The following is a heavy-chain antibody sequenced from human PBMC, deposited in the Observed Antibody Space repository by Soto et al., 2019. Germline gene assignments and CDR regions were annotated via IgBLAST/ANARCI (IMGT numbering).Heavy chain of an antibody. V-gene: IGHV1-8*01. CDR1: GYTFTDYD. Sequence: ASVKVSCKTSGYTFTDYDINWVRQATGQGLEWMGWVSPDSGNSGYAQQFQGRVTMTSDTSISTVYMELSSLRSEDTAVYYCASTLYGDNVAYWGQGTLVTVSS. CDR3: ASTLYGDNVAY. J-gene: IGHJ4*02. CDR2: VSPDSGNS. D-gene: IGHD4-17*01.